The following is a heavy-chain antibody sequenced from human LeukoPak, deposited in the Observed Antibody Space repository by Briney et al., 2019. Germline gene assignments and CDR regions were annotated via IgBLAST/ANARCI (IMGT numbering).Heavy chain of an antibody. V-gene: IGHV1-69*05. Sequence: SVKVSCKASGGTFSSYAISWVRQAPGQGLEWMGGIIPIFGTANYAQKFQGRVTITTDESTSTAYMELSSLRSEDTAVYYCASGYYDSSGYPFDYWGQGSLVTVSS. CDR3: ASGYYDSSGYPFDY. CDR1: GGTFSSYA. D-gene: IGHD3-22*01. CDR2: IIPIFGTA. J-gene: IGHJ4*02.